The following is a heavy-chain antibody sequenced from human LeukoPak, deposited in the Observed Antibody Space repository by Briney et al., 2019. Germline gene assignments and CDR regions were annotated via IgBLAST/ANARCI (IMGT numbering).Heavy chain of an antibody. V-gene: IGHV4-30-4*01. Sequence: SETLSLTCTVSGGPISSGDYYWSWIRQPPGKGLEWIGYIYYSGSTYYNPSLKSRVTISVDTSKNQFSLKLSSVTAADTAVYYCARVGYCSSTSCYSAGMDVWGQGTTVTVSS. D-gene: IGHD2-2*01. J-gene: IGHJ6*02. CDR1: GGPISSGDYY. CDR2: IYYSGST. CDR3: ARVGYCSSTSCYSAGMDV.